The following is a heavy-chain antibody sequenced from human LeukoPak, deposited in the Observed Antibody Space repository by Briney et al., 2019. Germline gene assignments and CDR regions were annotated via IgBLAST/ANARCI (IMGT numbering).Heavy chain of an antibody. V-gene: IGHV4-4*02. Sequence: SETLSLTCAVSGASISSDVWWSWIRQPPEKGLEWIGEVAHSGRANYNPSLKSRDTISIDTSKNQFSLKLNSVTAADTAVYYCATYGPESGGYLFEFWGQGALVTVSS. J-gene: IGHJ4*02. D-gene: IGHD3-22*01. CDR2: VAHSGRA. CDR3: ATYGPESGGYLFEF. CDR1: GASISSDVW.